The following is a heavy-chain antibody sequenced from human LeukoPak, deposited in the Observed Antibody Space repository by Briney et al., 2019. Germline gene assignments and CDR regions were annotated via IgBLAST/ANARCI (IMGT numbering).Heavy chain of an antibody. CDR3: ARVDGGYAVHYYYGMDV. V-gene: IGHV1-3*01. CDR2: INAGNGNT. CDR1: GYTFTSYG. Sequence: GASVKVSCKASGYTFTSYGKHWVRQAPGQRLEWMGWINAGNGNTKYSQKFQGRVTITRDTSASTAYMELSSLRSEDTAVYYCARVDGGYAVHYYYGMDVWGKGTTVTVSS. D-gene: IGHD5-12*01. J-gene: IGHJ6*04.